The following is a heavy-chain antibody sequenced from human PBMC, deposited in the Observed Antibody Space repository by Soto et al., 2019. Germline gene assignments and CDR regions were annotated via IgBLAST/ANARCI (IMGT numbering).Heavy chain of an antibody. CDR1: GASLSKIGYY. Sequence: QVQLQESGPGLVKPSQTLSLTCTVPGASLSKIGYYWAWVRQHPGKGLEGIGHIFYTGTTTYNPSLESRVTMSIDMSKKQFTLDLRSVTAADTAVYYCARVYDIWSGYGPFDYWGQGTLGTVSS. V-gene: IGHV4-31*03. CDR3: ARVYDIWSGYGPFDY. CDR2: IFYTGTT. J-gene: IGHJ4*02. D-gene: IGHD3-3*01.